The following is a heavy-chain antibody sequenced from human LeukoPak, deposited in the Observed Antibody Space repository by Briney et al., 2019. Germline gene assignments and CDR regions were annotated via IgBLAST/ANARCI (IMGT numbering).Heavy chain of an antibody. CDR3: ASRGATVDYGMDV. Sequence: PGGFLRLSCAASGFTFSSYEMNWVRQAPGKGLEWVSYISSSGSTIYYADSVKGRFTISRDNAKNSLYLQMNSLRAEDTAVYYCASRGATVDYGMDVWGQGTTVTVSS. V-gene: IGHV3-48*03. J-gene: IGHJ6*02. CDR1: GFTFSSYE. D-gene: IGHD4-23*01. CDR2: ISSSGSTI.